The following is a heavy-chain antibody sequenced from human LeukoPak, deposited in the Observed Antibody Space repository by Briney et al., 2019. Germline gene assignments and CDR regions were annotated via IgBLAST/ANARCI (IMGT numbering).Heavy chain of an antibody. CDR2: IYSGGST. CDR3: ARSLGPTGPSQH. V-gene: IGHV3-66*01. CDR1: GFTVRSNY. J-gene: IGHJ1*01. D-gene: IGHD1-14*01. Sequence: GGSLRLSCAASGFTVRSNYMSWVRQAPGKGLEWVSVIYSGGSTYYADSVKGRFTISRDNSKNTLYLQMNSLRAEDTAVYYCARSLGPTGPSQHWGQGTLVTVSS.